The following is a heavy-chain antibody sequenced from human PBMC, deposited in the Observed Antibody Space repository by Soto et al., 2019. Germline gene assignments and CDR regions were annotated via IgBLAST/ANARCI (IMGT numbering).Heavy chain of an antibody. CDR1: GYTFTNFD. CDR3: ASLNPLASVTVGYYYGMDV. J-gene: IGHJ6*02. CDR2: MNPNSGNT. D-gene: IGHD2-21*02. Sequence: ASVKVSCKASGYTFTNFDINWVRQATGQGLEWMGWMNPNSGNTGYAENFQGRVTMTRNTSISTAFMELSSLRSEDTAIYYCASLNPLASVTVGYYYGMDVWGQGTTVTVSS. V-gene: IGHV1-8*01.